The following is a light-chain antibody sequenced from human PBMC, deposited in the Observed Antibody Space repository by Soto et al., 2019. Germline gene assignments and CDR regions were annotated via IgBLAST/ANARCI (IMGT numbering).Light chain of an antibody. V-gene: IGKV1-39*01. CDR2: AAS. J-gene: IGKJ5*01. CDR1: QSISSY. CDR3: QQSYSTPSIT. Sequence: QMSQSPSSLSVSVGDRDTITCRASQSISSYLNWYQQKPGKAPKLLIYAASSLQSGVPSRFSGSGSGTDFSLTISSLQPEDFATYYCQQSYSTPSITFGQGTRLEIK.